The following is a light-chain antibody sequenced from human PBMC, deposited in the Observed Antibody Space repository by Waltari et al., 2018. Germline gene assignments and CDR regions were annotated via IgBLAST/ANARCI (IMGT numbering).Light chain of an antibody. CDR2: AAS. V-gene: IGKV1-39*01. Sequence: DIQMTQSPSSLSASVGDTVTITCRASQAISNFLNWYQQRPGKAPSLLIYAASSLQSGVPSRFSGSGSGTDFTLTISGLQPEDFATYYCQESFNSPLMFTFGQWTILEIK. J-gene: IGKJ2*01. CDR1: QAISNF. CDR3: QESFNSPLMFT.